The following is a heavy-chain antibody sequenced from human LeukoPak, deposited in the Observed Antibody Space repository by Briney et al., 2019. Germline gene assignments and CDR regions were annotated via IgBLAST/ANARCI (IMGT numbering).Heavy chain of an antibody. V-gene: IGHV4-34*01. CDR1: GFSFSTQR. J-gene: IGHJ4*02. D-gene: IGHD6-13*01. CDR3: ARGAGYSGSWYQY. Sequence: GSLRLSCAASGFSFSTQRMHWIRQPPGKGLEWIGEINHSGSTNYNPSLKSRVTISVDTSKNQFSLKLSSVTAADTAVYYCARGAGYSGSWYQYWGQGTLVTVSS. CDR2: INHSGST.